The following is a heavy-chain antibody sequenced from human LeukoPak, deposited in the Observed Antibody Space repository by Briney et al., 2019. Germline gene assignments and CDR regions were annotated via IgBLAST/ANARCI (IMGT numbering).Heavy chain of an antibody. CDR3: ARVLFSSGYYYGNAFDI. Sequence: SVKLSCNASGGTFSSYTISRVRQPPGQGLEWMGGTIPIFGTANYAQKFQGRVTITADESTSTAYMELSSLRSEDTAVYYCARVLFSSGYYYGNAFDIWGQGTMVTVSS. CDR1: GGTFSSYT. V-gene: IGHV1-69*13. J-gene: IGHJ3*02. D-gene: IGHD3-22*01. CDR2: TIPIFGTA.